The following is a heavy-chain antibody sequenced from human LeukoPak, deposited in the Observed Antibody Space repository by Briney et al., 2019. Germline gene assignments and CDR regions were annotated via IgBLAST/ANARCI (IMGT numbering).Heavy chain of an antibody. V-gene: IGHV3-21*01. D-gene: IGHD1-26*01. CDR3: ARDCGSHDAFDI. Sequence: GGSLRLSCAASGFTFSSYNMNWVRQAPGKGLEWVSSISRSCSYIYYADSVKGRFTISRDNAKNSLFLQMNSLRAEDTAVFYCARDCGSHDAFDIWGQGTMVTVSS. J-gene: IGHJ3*02. CDR1: GFTFSSYN. CDR2: ISRSCSYI.